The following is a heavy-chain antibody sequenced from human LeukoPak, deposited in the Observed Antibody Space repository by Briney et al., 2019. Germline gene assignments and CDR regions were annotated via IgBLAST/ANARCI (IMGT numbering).Heavy chain of an antibody. CDR1: GFTFSDYY. CDR2: ISSSGSTI. Sequence: GGSLRLSCAASGFTFSDYYMSWIRQAPGKGLEWVSYISSSGSTIYYADSVKGRFTISRDNAKNSLYLQMNSLRAEDTAVYYCARDYCSGGRCYGVVDYWGQGTLVTVSS. D-gene: IGHD2-15*01. V-gene: IGHV3-11*04. J-gene: IGHJ4*02. CDR3: ARDYCSGGRCYGVVDY.